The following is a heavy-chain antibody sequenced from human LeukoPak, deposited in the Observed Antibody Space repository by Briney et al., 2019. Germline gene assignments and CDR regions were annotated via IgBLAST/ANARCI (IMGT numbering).Heavy chain of an antibody. CDR3: AKDYDSSGWAAFDI. J-gene: IGHJ3*02. Sequence: GRSLRLSCAASGFTFNRFCMHWVRQAPGGGLEWVAVKSYDGSNKYFADSVKGRYTISRDISENTLCLKVKSLRSEDTAVYFCAKDYDSSGWAAFDIWAQGPMVTVSS. V-gene: IGHV3-30*18. D-gene: IGHD3-22*01. CDR1: GFTFNRFC. CDR2: KSYDGSNK.